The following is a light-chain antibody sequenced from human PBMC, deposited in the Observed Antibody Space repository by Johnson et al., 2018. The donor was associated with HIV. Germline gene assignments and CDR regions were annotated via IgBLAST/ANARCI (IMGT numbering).Light chain of an antibody. CDR3: GILDTSLSAGGV. Sequence: QSMLTQPPSVSAAPGQKVTISCSGSYSNIGNNYVSWYQQLPGTAPKLLIYKNDKRPSGIPDRFSGSKSGTSATLGITGLQPGDEADYYCGILDTSLSAGGVFGTGTKVTVL. CDR1: YSNIGNNY. V-gene: IGLV1-51*02. J-gene: IGLJ1*01. CDR2: KND.